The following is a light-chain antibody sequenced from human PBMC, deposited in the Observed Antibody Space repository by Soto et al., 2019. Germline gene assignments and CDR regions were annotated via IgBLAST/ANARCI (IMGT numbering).Light chain of an antibody. J-gene: IGKJ1*01. V-gene: IGKV3-20*01. Sequence: EIVLTQSPCTLSLSPGERATLSCRASQSGSSSYLAWYQQKPGQAPRLLIYGASGRATGIPARFSGSGSGTDFTLTISRLEPEDFAVYYCQQYGSSXTFGQGTKVDIK. CDR3: QQYGSSXT. CDR2: GAS. CDR1: QSGSSSY.